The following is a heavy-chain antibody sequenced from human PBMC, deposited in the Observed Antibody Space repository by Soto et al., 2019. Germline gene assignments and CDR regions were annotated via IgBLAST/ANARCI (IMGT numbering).Heavy chain of an antibody. Sequence: GRSLRLSCAPSTTTFSSSGWRWDRQAPGRGLEWVASHSSDGITKTYGDSVKGRLTISRDNSQKMVLLQMNSLMSDETAIYYCGKHGPHFDVDVWGQGTTVTVSS. CDR2: HSSDGITK. D-gene: IGHD3-9*01. CDR1: TTTFSSSG. V-gene: IGHV3-30*18. J-gene: IGHJ6*02. CDR3: GKHGPHFDVDV.